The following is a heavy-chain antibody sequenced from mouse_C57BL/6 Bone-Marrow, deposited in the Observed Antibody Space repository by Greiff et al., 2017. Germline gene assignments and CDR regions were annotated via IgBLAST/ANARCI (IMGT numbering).Heavy chain of an antibody. Sequence: VQLVESGPGLVQPSQSLSITCTVSGFSLTSYGVHWVRQSPGKGLEWLGVIWSGGSTDYNAAFISRLSISKDNSKSHVFFKMNSLQADDTAIYYWARKGYGSSCWYFDVWGTGTTVTVSS. CDR2: IWSGGST. CDR1: GFSLTSYG. CDR3: ARKGYGSSCWYFDV. V-gene: IGHV2-2*01. J-gene: IGHJ1*03. D-gene: IGHD1-1*01.